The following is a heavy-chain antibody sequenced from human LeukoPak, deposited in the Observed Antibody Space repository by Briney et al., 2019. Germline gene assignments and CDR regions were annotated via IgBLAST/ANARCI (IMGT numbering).Heavy chain of an antibody. CDR3: ATVRDRGYYFNY. V-gene: IGHV3-30*03. J-gene: IGHJ4*02. CDR2: ISYDESDK. D-gene: IGHD3-22*01. Sequence: GGSLRLSCAASGFTFSNYAMHWVRQAPGKGLQWVAFISYDESDKFYADSVKGRFTLSRDNPKNTVYLQMNSLRAEDTAVYYCATVRDRGYYFNYWGQGTLVTVSS. CDR1: GFTFSNYA.